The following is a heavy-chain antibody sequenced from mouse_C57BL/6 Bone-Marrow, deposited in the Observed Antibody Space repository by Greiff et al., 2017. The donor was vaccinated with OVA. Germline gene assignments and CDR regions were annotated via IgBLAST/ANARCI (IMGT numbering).Heavy chain of an antibody. D-gene: IGHD1-1*01. CDR2: IDPSDSYT. V-gene: IGHV1-69*01. Sequence: QVQLQQPGAELVMPGASVKLSCKASGYTFTSYWMHWVKQRPGQGLEWIGEIDPSDSYTNYNQKFKGKSTLTVDTSSSTAYMQLSSLTSEDSAVYYCARRGVYYYGSSYVSDWYFDVWGTGTTVTVSS. CDR3: ARRGVYYYGSSYVSDWYFDV. CDR1: GYTFTSYW. J-gene: IGHJ1*03.